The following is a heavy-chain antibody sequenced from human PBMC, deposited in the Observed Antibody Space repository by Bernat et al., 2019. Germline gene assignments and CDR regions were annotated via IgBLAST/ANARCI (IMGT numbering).Heavy chain of an antibody. CDR3: AKGSGWSFYYYYMDV. V-gene: IGHV3-23*01. CDR1: GFTFNNYA. D-gene: IGHD6-19*01. Sequence: EVQLLESGGGLVQPGGSLRLSCAASGFTFNNYAMTWVRQAPGKGLEWVSPISGSGDSTYYADSVKGRFTISRDNSKNTLYLQMNSLRAEDTAVYYCAKGSGWSFYYYYMDVWGKGTTVTVSS. J-gene: IGHJ6*03. CDR2: ISGSGDST.